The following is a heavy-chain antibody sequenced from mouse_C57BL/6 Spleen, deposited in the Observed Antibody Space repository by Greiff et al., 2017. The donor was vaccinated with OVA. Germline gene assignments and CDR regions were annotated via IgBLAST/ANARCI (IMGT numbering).Heavy chain of an antibody. V-gene: IGHV1-54*01. D-gene: IGHD3-2*02. Sequence: VKLMESGAELVRPGTSVKVSCKASGYAFTNYLIEWVKQRPGQGLEWIGVINPGSGGTNYNEKFKGKATLTADKSSSTAYMQLSSLTSEDSAVYFCARNLSPQFDVWGTGTTVTVSS. CDR3: ARNLSPQFDV. CDR1: GYAFTNYL. CDR2: INPGSGGT. J-gene: IGHJ1*03.